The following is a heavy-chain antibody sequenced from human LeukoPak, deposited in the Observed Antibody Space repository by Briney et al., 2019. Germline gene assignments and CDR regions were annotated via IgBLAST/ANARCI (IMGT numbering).Heavy chain of an antibody. D-gene: IGHD6-19*01. Sequence: PSETLSLTCTVSGGSISSGDYYWSWIRQPPGKGLEWIGYIYYSGSTYYNPSLKSRVTISVDTSKNQFSLKLSSVAAADTAVYYCARGADPYSSGWYFDYWGQGTLVTVSS. CDR3: ARGADPYSSGWYFDY. J-gene: IGHJ4*02. CDR1: GGSISSGDYY. CDR2: IYYSGST. V-gene: IGHV4-30-4*08.